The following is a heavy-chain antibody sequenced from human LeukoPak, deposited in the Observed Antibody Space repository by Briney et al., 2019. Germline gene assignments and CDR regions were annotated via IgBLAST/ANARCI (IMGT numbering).Heavy chain of an antibody. CDR3: AREGRDYGGNPFDY. J-gene: IGHJ4*02. D-gene: IGHD4-23*01. V-gene: IGHV3-74*01. Sequence: GGSLRLSCAASGFTFSSYWMHWVRQAPGKGLVWVSRINDDGSSTTYADSVKGRFTISRDNAKNTLYLQMNSLRAEDTAVYYRAREGRDYGGNPFDYWGQGTLVTVSS. CDR1: GFTFSSYW. CDR2: INDDGSST.